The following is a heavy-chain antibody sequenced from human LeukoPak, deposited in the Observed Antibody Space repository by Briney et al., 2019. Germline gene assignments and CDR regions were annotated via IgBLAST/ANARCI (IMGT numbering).Heavy chain of an antibody. V-gene: IGHV3-66*01. Sequence: PGGSLRLSCAASGITVRSNYMSWVRQAPGKGLEWVSVIYSGGSTYYADSVKGRFTISRDNSKNTLYLQMNTLGAEDTAVYYCARDSGYTYGGLDYWGQGTLVTVSS. CDR1: GITVRSNY. D-gene: IGHD5-12*01. CDR3: ARDSGYTYGGLDY. J-gene: IGHJ4*02. CDR2: IYSGGST.